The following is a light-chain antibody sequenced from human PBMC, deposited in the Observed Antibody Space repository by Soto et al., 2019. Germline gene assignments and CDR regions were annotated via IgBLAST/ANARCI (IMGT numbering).Light chain of an antibody. CDR2: SAS. J-gene: IGKJ1*01. Sequence: EIVLTQSPGTLSLSPGERATLSFRASQSVNGNYLAWHQQKPGQAPRLLIYSASSRAAGIPDRFSGSGSGTDFTLTISRLEPEDFAVYYCQQHAESPWTFGQGTKVEIK. CDR3: QQHAESPWT. V-gene: IGKV3-20*01. CDR1: QSVNGNY.